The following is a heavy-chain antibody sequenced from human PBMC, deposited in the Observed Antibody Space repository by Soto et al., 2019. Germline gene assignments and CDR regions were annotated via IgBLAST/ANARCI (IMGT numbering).Heavy chain of an antibody. J-gene: IGHJ4*02. D-gene: IGHD6-13*01. CDR1: GYTFTSYG. Sequence: QVQLVQSGAEVKKPGASVKVSCKASGYTFTSYGISWVRQAPGQGLEWMGWISAYNGNTNYAQKLQGRVTMTTDTSTSTAYRELRSLRSNDAAVYYCARVGPRVITASLGSSSLQGFDCWGQGNLVTVSS. CDR2: ISAYNGNT. V-gene: IGHV1-18*01. CDR3: ARVGPRVITASLGSSSLQGFDC.